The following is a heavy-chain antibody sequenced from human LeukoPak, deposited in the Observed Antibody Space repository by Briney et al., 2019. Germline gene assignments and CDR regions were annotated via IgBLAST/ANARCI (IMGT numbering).Heavy chain of an antibody. V-gene: IGHV4-34*01. J-gene: IGHJ6*02. CDR2: INHSGST. CDR1: GGSFSGYY. Sequence: SETLSLTCAVYGGSFSGYYWSWIRQPPGKGLEWIGEINHSGSTNYNPSLKSRVTISVDTSKNQFSLKLSSVTAADTAVYYCARQGYYYGVDVWGQGTTVTVSS. CDR3: ARQGYYYGVDV.